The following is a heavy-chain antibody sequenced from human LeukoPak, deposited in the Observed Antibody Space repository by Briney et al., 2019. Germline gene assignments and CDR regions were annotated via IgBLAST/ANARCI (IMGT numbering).Heavy chain of an antibody. V-gene: IGHV3-48*04. CDR1: GFTFSTYS. J-gene: IGHJ5*02. CDR3: ARIYLKMVSAS. CDR2: ISTSSSTI. D-gene: IGHD2-8*01. Sequence: GGSLRLSCAASGFTFSTYSMNWVRQAPGKGLEWVAYISTSSSTIYYADSVKGRFTISRDNAKNSLYLQMNSLRAEDTAVYSCARIYLKMVSASWGQGTLVTVSS.